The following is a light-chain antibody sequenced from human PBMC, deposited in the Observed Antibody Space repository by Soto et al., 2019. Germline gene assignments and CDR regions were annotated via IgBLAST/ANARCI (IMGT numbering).Light chain of an antibody. Sequence: DIQMTQSPPYVSASVGDRVTITCRASPDITWLVWYQQKAGKAPQLLSRLLSGVPSRFSVSGSGTDFTLTISSLQPEDYATYYCQQADSFPWTFGQGTKVEIK. CDR3: QQADSFPWT. J-gene: IGKJ1*01. CDR1: PDITW. V-gene: IGKV1D-12*01.